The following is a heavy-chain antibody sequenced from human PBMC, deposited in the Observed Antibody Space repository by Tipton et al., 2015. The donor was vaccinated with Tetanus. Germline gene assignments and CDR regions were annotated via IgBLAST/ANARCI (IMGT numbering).Heavy chain of an antibody. V-gene: IGHV4-30-4*01. D-gene: IGHD1-26*01. Sequence: TLSLTCNVSGGSINTGDYYWSWIRQSPGKGLEWIGHVYYSGRTYYNPPLKSRVTISADMSRNQFSLRLTSVTATDSAVYYCGRHGGSYIAYWCFDLWGRGSLVTVSS. J-gene: IGHJ2*01. CDR3: GRHGGSYIAYWCFDL. CDR2: VYYSGRT. CDR1: GGSINTGDYY.